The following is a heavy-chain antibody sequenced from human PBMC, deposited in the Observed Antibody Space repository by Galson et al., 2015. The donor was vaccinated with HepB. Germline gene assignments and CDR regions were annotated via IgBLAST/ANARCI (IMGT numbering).Heavy chain of an antibody. D-gene: IGHD6-13*01. CDR1: GFTFSSYG. J-gene: IGHJ4*02. V-gene: IGHV3-33*08. Sequence: SLRLSCAASGFTFSSYGMHWVRQAPGKGLEWVAVIWYDGSNKYYADSVKGRFTISRDNSKNTLYLQMNSLRAEDTAVYYCARDKGPGIAAAGTIDYWGQGTLVTVSS. CDR3: ARDKGPGIAAAGTIDY. CDR2: IWYDGSNK.